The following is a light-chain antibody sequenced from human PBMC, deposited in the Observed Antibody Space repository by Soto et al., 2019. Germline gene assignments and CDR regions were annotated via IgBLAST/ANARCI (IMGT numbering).Light chain of an antibody. Sequence: DIVMTQSPASLAVSLGERATINCKSSKNLLNSSNDKIHLAWYQQKPLQPPKLLIWQASTPDSGVHDRFSGSGSGTDFTLTSISLQAEDVATYYCQQYFSPPLTFGGGTKVEI. CDR3: QQYFSPPLT. CDR2: QAS. V-gene: IGKV4-1*01. J-gene: IGKJ4*01. CDR1: KNLLNSSNDKIH.